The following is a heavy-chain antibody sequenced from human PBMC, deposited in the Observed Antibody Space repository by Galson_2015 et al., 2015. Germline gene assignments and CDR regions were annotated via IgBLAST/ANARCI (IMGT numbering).Heavy chain of an antibody. CDR1: GYSFADQW. V-gene: IGHV5-51*01. CDR3: ARASHPKDIVVLPAAIDY. D-gene: IGHD2-2*01. Sequence: QSGAEVKKPGESLTISCQGSGYSFADQWIAWVRQTPDKGLEWMGMIYPGDSATRYSPSFQGQLTISADKSSRTAYLQWTSLKAADTAVYYCARASHPKDIVVLPAAIDYWGQGTLVTVSS. CDR2: IYPGDSAT. J-gene: IGHJ4*02.